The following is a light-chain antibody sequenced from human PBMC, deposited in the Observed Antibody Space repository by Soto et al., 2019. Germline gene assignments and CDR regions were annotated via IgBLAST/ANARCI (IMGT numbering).Light chain of an antibody. CDR2: KAS. Sequence: DIKMTQSPSTLPASVGDRVTITCRASQSISTWLAWYQQKPGKAPKLLIYKASTLKSGVPSRFSGSGSGTEFTLTISSLQPEDFATYYCLQDYNYPLTFGGGTKVDIK. V-gene: IGKV1-5*03. CDR1: QSISTW. J-gene: IGKJ4*01. CDR3: LQDYNYPLT.